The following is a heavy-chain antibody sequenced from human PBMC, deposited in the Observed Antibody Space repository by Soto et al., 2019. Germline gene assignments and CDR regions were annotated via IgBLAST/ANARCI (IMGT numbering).Heavy chain of an antibody. D-gene: IGHD2-8*01. Sequence: SETLSLTCTVSGASVTSDKYHWGWSRQPPGRGLEWIGTVYYSVKTYHNPSLKSRVTMSMDASKNQFSLALSSVAVADTAMYYCSLLTNGRPGDDWGQGNLVTVSS. V-gene: IGHV4-39*01. J-gene: IGHJ4*02. CDR1: GASVTSDKYH. CDR3: SLLTNGRPGDD. CDR2: VYYSVKT.